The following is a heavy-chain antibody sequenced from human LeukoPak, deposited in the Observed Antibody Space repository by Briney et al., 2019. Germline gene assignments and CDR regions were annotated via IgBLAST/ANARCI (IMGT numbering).Heavy chain of an antibody. CDR2: ISSSGNTI. CDR3: ARDTNYDILAGYAFDI. D-gene: IGHD3-9*01. V-gene: IGHV3-11*04. CDR1: RFTFSDYY. Sequence: GGSLRLSCAASRFTFSDYYMSWIRQAPGKGLEWVSYISSSGNTIYYADSVKGRFPISRDNAKNSLYLQMNSLRAEDTAVYYCARDTNYDILAGYAFDIWGQGTMVTVSS. J-gene: IGHJ3*02.